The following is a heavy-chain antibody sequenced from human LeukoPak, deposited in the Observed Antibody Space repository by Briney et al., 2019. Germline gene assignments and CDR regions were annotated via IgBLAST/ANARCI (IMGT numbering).Heavy chain of an antibody. CDR2: ISGSGGST. J-gene: IGHJ4*02. CDR1: GFTFSSYA. CDR3: AKALGYCSGGSCYPYFDY. Sequence: GGSLRLSCAASGFTFSSYAMSWVRQAPGKGLEWFSAISGSGGSTYYADSVKGLFTIFRDNYKNSLYLQMNSLRAEDTVVYYCAKALGYCSGGSCYPYFDYWGQGTLVTVSS. V-gene: IGHV3-23*01. D-gene: IGHD2-15*01.